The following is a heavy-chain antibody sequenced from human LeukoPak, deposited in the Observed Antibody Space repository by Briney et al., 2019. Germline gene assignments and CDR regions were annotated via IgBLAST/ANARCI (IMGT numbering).Heavy chain of an antibody. J-gene: IGHJ4*02. D-gene: IGHD1-26*01. CDR1: GFTFSSYS. V-gene: IGHV3-21*01. CDR3: AIGPRGDYYEGPGVPIDY. Sequence: GGSLRLSCAASGFTFSSYSMNWVRQAPGKGLEWVSYISSSRSYIYYSDSLKGRFTISRDNAKNSLYLQMNSLRAEDTAVYYWAIGPRGDYYEGPGVPIDYWGRGTLVTVSS. CDR2: ISSSRSYI.